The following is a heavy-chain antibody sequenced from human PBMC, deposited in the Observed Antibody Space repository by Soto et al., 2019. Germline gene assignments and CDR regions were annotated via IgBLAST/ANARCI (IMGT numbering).Heavy chain of an antibody. CDR1: GGSISSGGYY. D-gene: IGHD3-22*01. CDR2: MYHSGTT. J-gene: IGHJ4*02. CDR3: ARIRSHVIAPFDN. V-gene: IGHV4-31*03. Sequence: PSETLSLTCTVSGGSISSGGYYWSWIRQHAGKGLDWIGYMYHSGTTYYNPSLKSRLTIPVETSNTQFSLHLHSVTAANTAVYFRARIRSHVIAPFDNWGPGTLVTVSS.